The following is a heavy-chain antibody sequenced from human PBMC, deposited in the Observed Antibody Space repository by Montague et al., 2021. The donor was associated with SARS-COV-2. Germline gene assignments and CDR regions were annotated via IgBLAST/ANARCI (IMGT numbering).Heavy chain of an antibody. CDR3: ARISHPEGYYFDY. V-gene: IGHV4-59*01. Sequence: SETLSLTCTVSGGSISGYYWSWIRQPPGKGLEWIGYIYYSGSTNYNPSLKSRVTISIDTSKNQFSLKLSSVTAADTAVYYCARISHPEGYYFDYWGQGTLATVSS. J-gene: IGHJ4*02. CDR1: GGSISGYY. CDR2: IYYSGST.